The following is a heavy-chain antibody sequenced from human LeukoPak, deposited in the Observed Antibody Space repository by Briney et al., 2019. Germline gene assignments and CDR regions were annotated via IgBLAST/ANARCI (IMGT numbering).Heavy chain of an antibody. D-gene: IGHD3-10*01. Sequence: TGGSLRLSCAASGFTFSNYAMSWVRQAPGKGLEWVSAIVGSGGSTYYADSVKGRFTISRDNSKNTLYLQMNSLRAEDTAVYYCAKNDRGTIDYWGQGTLVTVSS. CDR3: AKNDRGTIDY. J-gene: IGHJ4*02. CDR1: GFTFSNYA. V-gene: IGHV3-23*01. CDR2: IVGSGGST.